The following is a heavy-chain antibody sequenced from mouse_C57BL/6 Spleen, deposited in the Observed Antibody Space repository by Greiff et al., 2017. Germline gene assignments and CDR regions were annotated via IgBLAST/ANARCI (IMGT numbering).Heavy chain of an antibody. CDR2: IYPGDGDT. D-gene: IGHD2-3*01. J-gene: IGHJ1*03. CDR3: ARNPIYDGYYWYFDV. V-gene: IGHV1-82*01. Sequence: QVQLQQSGPELVKPGASVKISCKASGYAFSSSWMNWVKQRPGKGLEWIGRIYPGDGDTNYNGKFKGKATLTADKSSSTAYMHLSSLTSEDSAVYFCARNPIYDGYYWYFDVWGTGTTVTVSS. CDR1: GYAFSSSW.